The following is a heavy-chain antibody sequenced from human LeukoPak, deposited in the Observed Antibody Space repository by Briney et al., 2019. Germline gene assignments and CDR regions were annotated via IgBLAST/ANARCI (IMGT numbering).Heavy chain of an antibody. CDR3: ARGGYGSGSYYNGWFDP. CDR2: IIPIFGTA. V-gene: IGHV1-69*05. D-gene: IGHD3-10*01. Sequence: SVKVSCKASGGTFSSYAISWVRQAPGQGLEWMGGIIPIFGTANYAQKFQGRVTITTDESASTAYMELSSLRSEDTAVYYCARGGYGSGSYYNGWFDPWGRGTLVTVSS. J-gene: IGHJ5*02. CDR1: GGTFSSYA.